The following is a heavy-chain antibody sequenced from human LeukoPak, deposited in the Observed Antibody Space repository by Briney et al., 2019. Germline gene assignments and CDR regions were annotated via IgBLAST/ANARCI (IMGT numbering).Heavy chain of an antibody. D-gene: IGHD6-13*01. V-gene: IGHV3-11*01. CDR2: ISSSGSTI. Sequence: GGSLRLSCAASGFTFSDYYMSWIRQAPGKGLEWVSYISSSGSTIYYADSVKGRFTISRDNAKNSLYLQMNSLRAEDTAVYYCARDQTGYSSSWYHRWFDPWGQGTLVTVSS. CDR3: ARDQTGYSSSWYHRWFDP. J-gene: IGHJ5*02. CDR1: GFTFSDYY.